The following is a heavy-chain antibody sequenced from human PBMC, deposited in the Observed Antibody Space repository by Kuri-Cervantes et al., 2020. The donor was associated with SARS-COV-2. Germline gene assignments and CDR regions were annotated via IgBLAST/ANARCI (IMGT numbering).Heavy chain of an antibody. Sequence: GESLKISCAASGFTFSSYSMNWVRQAPGKGLEWVSSISSSSSYIYYADSVKGRFTISRNNTKNSLYLQMNSLRAEHTAVYYCASDATVTTSYYFDYWGQGTLVTVSS. V-gene: IGHV3-21*01. CDR1: GFTFSSYS. J-gene: IGHJ4*02. CDR3: ASDATVTTSYYFDY. CDR2: ISSSSSYI. D-gene: IGHD4-11*01.